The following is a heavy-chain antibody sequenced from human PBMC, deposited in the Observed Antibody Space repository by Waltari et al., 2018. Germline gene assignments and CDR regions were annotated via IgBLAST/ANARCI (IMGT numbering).Heavy chain of an antibody. V-gene: IGHV3-48*02. CDR2: ITSGSSAT. D-gene: IGHD5-12*01. CDR1: GFSLSFYS. CDR3: TTGYTGYDNLTPLHH. J-gene: IGHJ5*02. Sequence: EVQLVESGGDLVQPGGSLRLSWAASGFSLSFYSMNWVRQAPGKGLEWVSFITSGSSATFCADSVKGRFTVSRDNAQNSLYLQMDSLRDEDTVVYYCTTGYTGYDNLTPLHHWGQGTLVTVSS.